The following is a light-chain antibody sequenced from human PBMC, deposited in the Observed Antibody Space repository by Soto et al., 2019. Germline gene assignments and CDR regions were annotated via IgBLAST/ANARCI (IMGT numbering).Light chain of an antibody. CDR1: QSVGNS. Sequence: ITQSPAILWVSPGEGATLSCRASQSVGNSLAWYQQKPGQAPRLLIYDASIRDTGIPARFSGRGSGTESTLTISRLQSEDVPVYFCQKYNNWPETFGQGTKVDI. CDR3: QKYNNWPET. V-gene: IGKV3-15*01. CDR2: DAS. J-gene: IGKJ1*01.